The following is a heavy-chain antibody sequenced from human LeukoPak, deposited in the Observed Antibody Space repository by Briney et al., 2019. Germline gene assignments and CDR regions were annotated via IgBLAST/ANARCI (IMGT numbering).Heavy chain of an antibody. CDR2: IIPIFGTA. CDR1: GGTFSSYA. D-gene: IGHD2-15*01. V-gene: IGHV1-69*05. CDR3: ARDDGASMAVAAILTS. J-gene: IGHJ5*02. Sequence: SVKVSCKASGGTFSSYAISWVRQAPGQGLEWMGGIIPIFGTANYAQKFQGRVTITTDESTSTAYMELSSLRSEDTAVYYCARDDGASMAVAAILTSWGQGTLVTVSS.